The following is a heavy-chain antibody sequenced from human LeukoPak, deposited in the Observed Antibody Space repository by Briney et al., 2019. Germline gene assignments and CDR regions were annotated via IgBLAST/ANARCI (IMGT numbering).Heavy chain of an antibody. CDR1: GGSISSSSYY. J-gene: IGHJ4*02. V-gene: IGHV4-39*01. CDR2: IYYSGIT. Sequence: SETLSLTCTVSGGSISSSSYYWGWIRQPPGKGLEWIGSIYYSGITYYNPSLKGRVTISVDTSNNQFSLKLSSVTAADTAVYYCASWGATHHYFDSWGRGTLVTVSS. D-gene: IGHD1-26*01. CDR3: ASWGATHHYFDS.